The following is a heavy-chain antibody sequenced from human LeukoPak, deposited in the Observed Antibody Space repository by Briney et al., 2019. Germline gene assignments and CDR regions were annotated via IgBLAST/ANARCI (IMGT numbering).Heavy chain of an antibody. D-gene: IGHD3-10*01. Sequence: SETLSLTCTVSGGSISSSTYYWAWIRQPPGKGLEYIGSYSGSTYYNPSLKSRVTISVDTSKKQFSLKLSSVTAADTAVYYCARSSYGAGSKPYWVDCWGQGTLVTVSS. V-gene: IGHV4-39*01. CDR3: ARSSYGAGSKPYWVDC. CDR2: YSGST. CDR1: GGSISSSTYY. J-gene: IGHJ4*02.